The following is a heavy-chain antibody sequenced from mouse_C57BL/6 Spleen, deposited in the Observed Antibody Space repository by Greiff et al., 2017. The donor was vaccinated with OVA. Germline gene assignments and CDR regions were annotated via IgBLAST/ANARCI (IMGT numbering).Heavy chain of an antibody. CDR3: ARTYYGSAYYAMDY. CDR1: GFTFSDYG. Sequence: EVQRVESGGGLVKPGGSLKLSCAASGFTFSDYGMHWVRQAPEQGLEWVAYISSGSSTIYYADTVKGRFTISRDNAKNTLFLQMTSLRSEDTAMYYCARTYYGSAYYAMDYWGQGTSVTVSS. CDR2: ISSGSSTI. J-gene: IGHJ4*01. D-gene: IGHD1-1*01. V-gene: IGHV5-17*01.